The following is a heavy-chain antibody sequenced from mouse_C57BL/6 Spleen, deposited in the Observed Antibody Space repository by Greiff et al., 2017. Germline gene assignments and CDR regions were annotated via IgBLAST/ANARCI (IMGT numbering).Heavy chain of an antibody. Sequence: VQLQQSGPELVKPGASVKISCKASGYAFSSSWLNWVKQRPGKGLEWIGRIYPGDGDTNYNGKFKGKATLTADKSSSTAYLQLSSLTSEDDAVCFCARGGDYGNRGYFDVWGTGTTVTVSS. CDR3: ARGGDYGNRGYFDV. CDR2: IYPGDGDT. J-gene: IGHJ1*03. D-gene: IGHD1-1*01. CDR1: GYAFSSSW. V-gene: IGHV1-82*01.